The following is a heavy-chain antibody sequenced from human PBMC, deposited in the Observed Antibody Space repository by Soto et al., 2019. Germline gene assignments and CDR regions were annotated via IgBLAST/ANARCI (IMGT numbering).Heavy chain of an antibody. CDR3: ASDFAGRGPFDP. V-gene: IGHV4-59*01. J-gene: IGHJ5*01. D-gene: IGHD3-3*01. CDR1: NVSITSSY. Sequence: SETLSLTCSVSNVSITSSYWNWIRQSPGKGLEWIGFVYHTGTTKYNPSLKGRVTMSVDTSRNEFSLRLTSVTTADTGFYFCASDFAGRGPFDPWGPGIQVT. CDR2: VYHTGTT.